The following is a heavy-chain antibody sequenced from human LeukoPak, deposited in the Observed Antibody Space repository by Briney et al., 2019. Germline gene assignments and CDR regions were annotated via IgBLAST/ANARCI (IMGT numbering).Heavy chain of an antibody. J-gene: IGHJ6*02. Sequence: SETLSLTCTVSGGSISSGGYYWSWIRQHPGKGLEWIGYIYYSGSTYYNPSLKSRVTISVDTSKNQFSLKLSSVTAADTAVYYCARDGYGSGSYPGYYYYGMDVWGQGTTVTVSS. CDR2: IYYSGST. V-gene: IGHV4-31*03. CDR3: ARDGYGSGSYPGYYYYGMDV. CDR1: GGSISSGGYY. D-gene: IGHD3-10*01.